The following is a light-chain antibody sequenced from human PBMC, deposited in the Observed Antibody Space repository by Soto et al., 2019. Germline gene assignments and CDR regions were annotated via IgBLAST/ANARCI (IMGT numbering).Light chain of an antibody. CDR2: GAS. CDR3: QQRSNWPIT. CDR1: QSVSSSY. J-gene: IGKJ5*01. Sequence: EIVLTQSPGTLSLSPGERATLSCRASQSVSSSYLAWYQQKPGQAPRLRISGASSRATGIPARCSGSGSGTDFTLTISSLEPEDSAVYYCQQRSNWPITFGQGTRLEIK. V-gene: IGKV3D-20*02.